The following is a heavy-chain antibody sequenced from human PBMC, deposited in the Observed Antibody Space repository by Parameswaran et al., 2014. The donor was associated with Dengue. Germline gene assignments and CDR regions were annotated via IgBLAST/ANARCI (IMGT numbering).Heavy chain of an antibody. J-gene: IGHJ6*02. CDR2: IYSGGST. CDR3: AREGGGGDYGDYGYYYYGMDV. V-gene: IGHV3-53*01. Sequence: GSLRLSCAASGFTVSSNYMSWVRQAPGKGLEWVSVIYSGGSTYYADSVKGRFTISRDNSKNTLYLQMNSLRAEDTAVYYCAREGGGGDYGDYGYYYYGMDVWGQGTTVTVSS. CDR1: GFTVSSNY. D-gene: IGHD4-17*01.